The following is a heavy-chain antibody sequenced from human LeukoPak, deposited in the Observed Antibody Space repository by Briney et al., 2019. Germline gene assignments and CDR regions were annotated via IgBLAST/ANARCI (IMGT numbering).Heavy chain of an antibody. J-gene: IGHJ5*02. Sequence: PSETLSLTCAVYGGSFSGYYWSWIRQPPGKGLDWIGEINHRGSTNYNPSLKSRVTISVDTSKNQFSLKLNSVTAADTAVYYCARGGYYGSGNDFRFDPWGQGTLVTVSS. CDR3: ARGGYYGSGNDFRFDP. V-gene: IGHV4-34*01. CDR1: GGSFSGYY. D-gene: IGHD3-10*01. CDR2: INHRGST.